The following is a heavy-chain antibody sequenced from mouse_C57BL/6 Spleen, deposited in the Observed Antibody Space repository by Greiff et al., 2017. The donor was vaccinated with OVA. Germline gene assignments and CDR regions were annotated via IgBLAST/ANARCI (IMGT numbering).Heavy chain of an antibody. CDR1: GFTFSDYY. Sequence: EVMLVESAGGLVQPGSSLKLSCTASGFTFSDYYMAWVRQVPEKGLEWVANINYDGSSTYYLDSLKSRFIISRDNAKNILYLQMSSLKSEDTATYYCARNYGNYESFFDVWGTGTTVTVSS. CDR3: ARNYGNYESFFDV. V-gene: IGHV5-16*01. J-gene: IGHJ1*03. D-gene: IGHD2-1*01. CDR2: INYDGSST.